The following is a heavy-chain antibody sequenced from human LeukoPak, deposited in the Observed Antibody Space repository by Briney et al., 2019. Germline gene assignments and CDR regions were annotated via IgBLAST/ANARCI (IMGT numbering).Heavy chain of an antibody. J-gene: IGHJ4*02. CDR1: GFTVSSNY. V-gene: IGHV3-11*04. CDR3: ARGRASPYYYFDY. D-gene: IGHD2-21*01. CDR2: ISSSGSTI. Sequence: GGSLRLSCAASGFTVSSNYMSWVRQAPGKGLEWVSYISSSGSTIYYADSVKGRFTISRDNAKNSLYLQMNSLRAEDTAVYYCARGRASPYYYFDYWGQGTLVTVSS.